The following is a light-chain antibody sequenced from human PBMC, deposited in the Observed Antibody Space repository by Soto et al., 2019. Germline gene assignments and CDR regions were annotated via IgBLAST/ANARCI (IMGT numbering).Light chain of an antibody. Sequence: QSVLTQPASVSGSPGQSITISCTGTNSDIASYKFVSWFQHHPGKAPKLLIYEVNNRPSGISNRFSGSKSGNTASLTISGLQPEDEANYFCSSATNTDTLVVFGGGTKLTVL. CDR2: EVN. V-gene: IGLV2-14*01. CDR1: NSDIASYKF. CDR3: SSATNTDTLVV. J-gene: IGLJ2*01.